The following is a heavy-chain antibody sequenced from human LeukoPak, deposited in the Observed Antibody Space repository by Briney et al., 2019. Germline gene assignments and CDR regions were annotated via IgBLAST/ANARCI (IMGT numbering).Heavy chain of an antibody. V-gene: IGHV1-8*01. CDR3: ARGPPYYDILTGYYTLRGFDY. CDR2: MNPNGGNT. D-gene: IGHD3-9*01. Sequence: GASVKVSCKASGYTFTSYDINWVRQATGQGLEWMGWMNPNGGNTGYAQKFQGRVTMTRNTSISTAYMELSSLRSEDTAVYYCARGPPYYDILTGYYTLRGFDYWGQGTLVTVSS. J-gene: IGHJ4*02. CDR1: GYTFTSYD.